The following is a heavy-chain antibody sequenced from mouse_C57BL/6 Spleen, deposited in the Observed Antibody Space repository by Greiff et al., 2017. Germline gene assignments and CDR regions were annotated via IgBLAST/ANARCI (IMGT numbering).Heavy chain of an antibody. V-gene: IGHV1-64*01. CDR1: GYTFTSYW. CDR3: ARFITTVVDNYFDY. CDR2: IHPNSGST. Sequence: QVQLKQPGAELVKPGASVKLSCKASGYTFTSYWMHWVKQRPGQGLEWIGMIHPNSGSTNYNEKFKSKATLTVDKSSSTAYMQLSSLTSEDSAVYYCARFITTVVDNYFDYWGQGTTLTVSS. J-gene: IGHJ2*01. D-gene: IGHD1-1*01.